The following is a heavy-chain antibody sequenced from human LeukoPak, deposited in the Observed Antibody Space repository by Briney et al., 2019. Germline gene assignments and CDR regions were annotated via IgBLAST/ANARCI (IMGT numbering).Heavy chain of an antibody. Sequence: GRSLRLSCAASGFTFSSYGMHWVRQAPGKGLEWVSVIYSGGSTYYADSVKGRFTISRDNSKNTLYLQMNSLRAEDTAVYYCARDRYGMDVWGQGTTVTVSS. V-gene: IGHV3-66*01. J-gene: IGHJ6*02. CDR3: ARDRYGMDV. CDR2: IYSGGST. CDR1: GFTFSSYG.